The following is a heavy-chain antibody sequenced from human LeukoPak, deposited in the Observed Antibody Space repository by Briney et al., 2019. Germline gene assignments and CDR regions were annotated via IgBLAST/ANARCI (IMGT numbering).Heavy chain of an antibody. V-gene: IGHV1-2*02. D-gene: IGHD2-2*01. CDR2: INPNSGGT. CDR3: ARGPDEYCSTSSCSSFDH. Sequence: ASVKVSCKASGYTFTGYYMHWVRQAPGQGLEWMGWINPNSGGTNYAQKFQGRVTMTRDTSISTAYMEVSRLRSDDTAVYYCARGPDEYCSTSSCSSFDHWGQGSLVTVSS. J-gene: IGHJ4*02. CDR1: GYTFTGYY.